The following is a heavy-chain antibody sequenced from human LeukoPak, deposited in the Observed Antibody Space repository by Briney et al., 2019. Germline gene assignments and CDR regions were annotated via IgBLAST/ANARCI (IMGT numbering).Heavy chain of an antibody. CDR1: NFAFSTYA. J-gene: IGHJ4*02. D-gene: IGHD1-26*01. CDR3: ATPLPSGSYVFDY. V-gene: IGHV3-23*01. CDR2: ITGSGAGT. Sequence: PGGSLRLSCAASNFAFSTYAMTWVRQAPGKGLEWVSSITGSGAGTSYADSVKGRFTISRDNSKNTLYLQMNSLRAEDTAIYYCATPLPSGSYVFDYWGQGTLVTVSS.